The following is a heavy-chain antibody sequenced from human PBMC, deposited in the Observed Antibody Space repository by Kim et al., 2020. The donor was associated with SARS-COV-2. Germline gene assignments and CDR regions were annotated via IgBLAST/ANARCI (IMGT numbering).Heavy chain of an antibody. CDR1: GGTFSSYA. CDR2: IIPIFGTA. CDR3: ARDGGDTATYYYYYGMDV. Sequence: SVKVSCKASGGTFSSYAISWVRQAPGQGLEWMGGIIPIFGTANYAQKFQGRVTITADESTSTAYMELSSLRSEDTAVYYCARDGGDTATYYYYYGMDVWGQGTTVTVSS. V-gene: IGHV1-69*13. D-gene: IGHD5-18*01. J-gene: IGHJ6*02.